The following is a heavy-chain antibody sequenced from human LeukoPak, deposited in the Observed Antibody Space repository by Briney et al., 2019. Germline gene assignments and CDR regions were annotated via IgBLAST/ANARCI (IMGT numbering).Heavy chain of an antibody. CDR1: GGSISSYY. V-gene: IGHV4-59*08. D-gene: IGHD3-16*01. Sequence: PSETLSLTCTVSGGSISSYYWSWIRQPPGKGLEWIGYIYYSGSTNYNPSLKSRVTISVDTSKNQSSLKLSSVPAADTAVYYCARLEGGCDYWGQGTLVTVSS. CDR3: ARLEGGCDY. CDR2: IYYSGST. J-gene: IGHJ4*02.